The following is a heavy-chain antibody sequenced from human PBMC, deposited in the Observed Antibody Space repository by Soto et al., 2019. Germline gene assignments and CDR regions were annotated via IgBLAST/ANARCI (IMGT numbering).Heavy chain of an antibody. CDR2: INHSGST. CDR3: ARGGDIVVVPAAMRWYYYYMDV. D-gene: IGHD2-2*01. CDR1: GGSFSGYY. J-gene: IGHJ6*03. V-gene: IGHV4-34*01. Sequence: SETLSLTCAVYGGSFSGYYWSWIRQPPGKGLEWIGEINHSGSTNYNPSLKSRVTISVDTSKNQFSLKLSSVTAADTAVYYCARGGDIVVVPAAMRWYYYYMDVWGKGTTVTVSS.